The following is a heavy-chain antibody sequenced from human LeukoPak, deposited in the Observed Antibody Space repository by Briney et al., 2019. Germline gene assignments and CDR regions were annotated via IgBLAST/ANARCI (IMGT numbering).Heavy chain of an antibody. D-gene: IGHD3-10*01. CDR2: INRDGSDK. J-gene: IGHJ4*02. CDR1: GFTFSSSW. CDR3: AKETRWELWSGYYFDY. V-gene: IGHV3-7*01. Sequence: GGSLRLSCAASGFTFSSSWMNWVRQAPGKGLEWVAAINRDGSDKYYVDSAEGRFTISRDNTKNSLSLQMNSLRAEDTAVYYCAKETRWELWSGYYFDYWGQGTLVTVSS.